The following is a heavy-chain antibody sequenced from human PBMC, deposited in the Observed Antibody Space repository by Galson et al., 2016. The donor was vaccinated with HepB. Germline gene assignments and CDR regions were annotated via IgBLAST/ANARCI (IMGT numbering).Heavy chain of an antibody. V-gene: IGHV3-33*01. J-gene: IGHJ4*02. Sequence: SLRLSCAASGFTFSNYGMHWVRQAPGKGLEWVSVTWNDGSTNYYADSVKGRFTISRDNSKNTLYLQMNILRAEDTAVYYCTRDFDPGGGHFDSWGQGTLVTVSS. D-gene: IGHD3-9*01. CDR2: TWNDGSTN. CDR1: GFTFSNYG. CDR3: TRDFDPGGGHFDS.